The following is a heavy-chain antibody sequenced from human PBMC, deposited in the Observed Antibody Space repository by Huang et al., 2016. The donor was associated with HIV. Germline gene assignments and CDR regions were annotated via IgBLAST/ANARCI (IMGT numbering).Heavy chain of an antibody. V-gene: IGHV4-30-2*01. D-gene: IGHD6-19*01. J-gene: IGHJ3*02. CDR2: IYQSGTA. Sequence: QLQLQESGSRLVRPSETLSLTCAVAGGSIISSGYSWSWIRQPPGKGLEWIGYIYQSGTASYNPSLKSRVTMSVDTSKDRFSLKLTSVTAADTAVYYCARDLYSSGWHAFDTWGQGTMVTVSS. CDR1: GGSIISSGYS. CDR3: ARDLYSSGWHAFDT.